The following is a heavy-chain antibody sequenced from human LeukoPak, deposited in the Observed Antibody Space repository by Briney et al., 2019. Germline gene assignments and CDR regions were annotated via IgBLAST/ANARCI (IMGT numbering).Heavy chain of an antibody. D-gene: IGHD2-15*01. V-gene: IGHV4-59*12. CDR2: IYYSGST. CDR1: GGSISNYY. J-gene: IGHJ4*02. Sequence: SETLSLTCTVSGGSISNYYWSWIRQPPGKGLEWIGYIYYSGSTKYNPSLKSRVTISVDTSKNQFSLKLSSVTAADTAVYYCARGCSGGSCRGFDYWGQGTLVTVSS. CDR3: ARGCSGGSCRGFDY.